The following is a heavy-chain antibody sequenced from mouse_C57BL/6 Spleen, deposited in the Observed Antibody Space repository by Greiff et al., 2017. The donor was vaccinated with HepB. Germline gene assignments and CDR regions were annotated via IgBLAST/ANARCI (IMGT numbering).Heavy chain of an antibody. CDR3: KRGDYGNYGGGYFDY. J-gene: IGHJ2*01. CDR1: GYTFTDYE. Sequence: QVQLQQSGAELVRPGASVTLSCKASGYTFTDYEMHWVKQTPVHGLEWIGAIDPETGGTAYNQKFKGKAILTADKSSSTAYMELRSLTSEDSAVYYCKRGDYGNYGGGYFDYWGQGTTLTVSS. V-gene: IGHV1-15*01. CDR2: IDPETGGT. D-gene: IGHD2-1*01.